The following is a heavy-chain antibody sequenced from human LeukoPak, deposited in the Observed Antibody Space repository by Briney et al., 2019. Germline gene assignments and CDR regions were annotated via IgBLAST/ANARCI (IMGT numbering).Heavy chain of an antibody. Sequence: PSQTLSLTCPVSGGSISSGDYYWSWIRQPPGKGLEWIGYIYYSGSTYYNPSLKSRVTISVDTSKNQFSLKLSSVTAADTAVYYCASYDYVWGSLDYWGQGTLVTVSS. D-gene: IGHD3-16*01. CDR2: IYYSGST. V-gene: IGHV4-30-4*01. J-gene: IGHJ4*02. CDR3: ASYDYVWGSLDY. CDR1: GGSISSGDYY.